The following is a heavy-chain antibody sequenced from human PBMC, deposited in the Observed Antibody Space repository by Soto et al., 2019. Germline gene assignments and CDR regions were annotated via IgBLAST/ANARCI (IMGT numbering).Heavy chain of an antibody. CDR2: VRSKADGGTT. Sequence: GGSLRLSCAASGFTFANAWMSWVRQAPGKGLEWVGRVRSKADGGTTDYAAPVKGRFTISRDDSENTLYLQMNSMKIGDTAVYYCRRDWHYPVLWGQGALVTVSS. CDR1: GFTFANAW. V-gene: IGHV3-15*01. CDR3: RRDWHYPVL. J-gene: IGHJ4*02. D-gene: IGHD1-7*01.